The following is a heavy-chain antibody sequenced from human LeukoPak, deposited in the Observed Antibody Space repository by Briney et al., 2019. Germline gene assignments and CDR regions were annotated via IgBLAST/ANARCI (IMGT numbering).Heavy chain of an antibody. Sequence: GGSLRLSCAASGLTFSTYWMHWVRQDPGKGLVWVSRISSDASITSYADPVKGRFTISRDNAKNSLYLQMNSLRAEDTALYYCAKDPHSSSWQYFDYWGQGTLVTVSS. CDR3: AKDPHSSSWQYFDY. V-gene: IGHV3-74*01. D-gene: IGHD6-13*01. CDR1: GLTFSTYW. J-gene: IGHJ4*02. CDR2: ISSDASIT.